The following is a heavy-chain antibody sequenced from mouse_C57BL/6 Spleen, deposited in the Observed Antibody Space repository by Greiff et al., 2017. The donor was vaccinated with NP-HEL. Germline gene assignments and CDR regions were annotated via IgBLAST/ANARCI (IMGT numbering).Heavy chain of an antibody. Sequence: EVQLQQSGPELVKPGASVKISCKASGYTFTDYYMNWVKQSHGKSLEWIGDINPNNGGTSYNQKFKGKATLTVDKSSSPAYMELRSLTSEDSAVYYCARYYGSSYWFAYWGQGTLVTVSA. V-gene: IGHV1-26*01. CDR1: GYTFTDYY. CDR3: ARYYGSSYWFAY. CDR2: INPNNGGT. D-gene: IGHD1-1*01. J-gene: IGHJ3*01.